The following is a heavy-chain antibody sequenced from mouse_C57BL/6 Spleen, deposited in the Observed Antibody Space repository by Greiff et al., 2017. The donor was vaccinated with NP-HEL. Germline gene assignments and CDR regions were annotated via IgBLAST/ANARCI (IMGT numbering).Heavy chain of an antibody. J-gene: IGHJ2*01. Sequence: EVKLVESGGGLVKPGGSLKLSCAASGFTFSDYGMHWVRQAPEKGLEWVAYISSGSSTIYYADTVKGRFTISRDNAKNTLFLQMPSLRSEETAMYYCATNYGSSYDFDYWGQGTTLTVSS. CDR1: GFTFSDYG. CDR3: ATNYGSSYDFDY. CDR2: ISSGSSTI. D-gene: IGHD1-1*01. V-gene: IGHV5-17*01.